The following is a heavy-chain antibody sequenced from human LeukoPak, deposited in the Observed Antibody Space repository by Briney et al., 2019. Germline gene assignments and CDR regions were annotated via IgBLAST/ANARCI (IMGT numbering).Heavy chain of an antibody. CDR3: ARAGSSSGWYVIN. D-gene: IGHD6-19*01. CDR1: GGSISSGGYS. J-gene: IGHJ4*02. Sequence: SETLSLTCAVSGGSISSGGYSWSWIRQPPGKGLEWIGYIYHSGSTYYNPSLKSRVTISVDRSKNQFSLKLSSVTAADTAVYYCARAGSSSGWYVINWGQGTLVTVSS. CDR2: IYHSGST. V-gene: IGHV4-30-2*01.